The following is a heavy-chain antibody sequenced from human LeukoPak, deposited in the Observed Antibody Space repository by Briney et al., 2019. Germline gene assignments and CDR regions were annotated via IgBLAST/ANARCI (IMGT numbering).Heavy chain of an antibody. CDR1: GFTVSSTY. J-gene: IGHJ4*02. CDR2: IYSGGST. V-gene: IGHV3-66*01. Sequence: GGSLRLSFAASGFTVSSTYMSWVRQTPGKGLEWVSVIYSGGSTYYADSVKGRFTISRDNSKNTLYLQMNSLRAEDTAVYYCARDLLEWYFDYWGQGTLVTVSS. CDR3: ARDLLEWYFDY. D-gene: IGHD3-3*01.